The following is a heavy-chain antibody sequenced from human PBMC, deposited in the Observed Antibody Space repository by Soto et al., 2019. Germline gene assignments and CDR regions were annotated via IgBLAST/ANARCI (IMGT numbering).Heavy chain of an antibody. J-gene: IGHJ6*02. Sequence: DTLSLTCTVSGGSISSYYWSWIRQPPGKGLEWIGYIYYSGSTNYNPSLKSRVTISVDTSKNQFSLKLSSVTAADTAVYYCARLRGGPIYYGSGSYYNIHYYYYGMDVWGQGTTVTVSS. CDR2: IYYSGST. CDR3: ARLRGGPIYYGSGSYYNIHYYYYGMDV. CDR1: GGSISSYY. D-gene: IGHD3-10*01. V-gene: IGHV4-59*01.